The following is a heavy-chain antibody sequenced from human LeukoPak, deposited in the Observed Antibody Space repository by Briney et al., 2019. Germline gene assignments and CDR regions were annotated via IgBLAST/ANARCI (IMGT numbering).Heavy chain of an antibody. J-gene: IGHJ6*03. CDR1: GFTFSSYW. D-gene: IGHD3-16*01. V-gene: IGHV3-7*01. Sequence: GGSLRLSCAASGFTFSSYWMSWVRQAPGKGLGWVANIKQDGSEKYYVDSVKGRFTISRDNAKNSLYLQMNSLRAEDTAVYYCARDRSVGHYYMDVWGKGTTVTVSS. CDR2: IKQDGSEK. CDR3: ARDRSVGHYYMDV.